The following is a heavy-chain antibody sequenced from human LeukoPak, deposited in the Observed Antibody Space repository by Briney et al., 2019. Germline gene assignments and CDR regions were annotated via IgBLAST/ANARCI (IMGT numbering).Heavy chain of an antibody. CDR1: GGSISSHY. CDR3: AREGMVLGAFDI. J-gene: IGHJ3*02. D-gene: IGHD2-8*01. Sequence: SETLSLTCTVSGGSISSHYWSWIRQPPGKGLEWIGYIYYSGSTNYNPSLKSRVTISVDTSKNQFSLKLSSVTAAGTAVYYCAREGMVLGAFDIWGQGTMVTVSS. CDR2: IYYSGST. V-gene: IGHV4-59*11.